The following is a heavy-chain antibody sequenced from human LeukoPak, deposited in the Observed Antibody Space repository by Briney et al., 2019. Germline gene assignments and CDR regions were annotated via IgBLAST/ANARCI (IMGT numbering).Heavy chain of an antibody. CDR2: ISPSGRTM. CDR1: GFTFSSYE. J-gene: IGHJ4*02. V-gene: IGHV3-48*03. Sequence: PGGSLRLSYAASGFTFSSYEMNWVRQAPGKGLEWISDISPSGRTMSYADSVKGRFTISRDNAKNSLYMQMNSLRAEDTAVYYCAKQMDHVHSSSWWWGFDYWGQGTLVTVSS. D-gene: IGHD6-13*01. CDR3: AKQMDHVHSSSWWWGFDY.